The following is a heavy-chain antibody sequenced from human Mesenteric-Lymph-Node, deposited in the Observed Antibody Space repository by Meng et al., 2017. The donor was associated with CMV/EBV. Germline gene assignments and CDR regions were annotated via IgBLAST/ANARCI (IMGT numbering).Heavy chain of an antibody. V-gene: IGHV3-30*02. D-gene: IGHD2-2*01. CDR2: IRSDGTTK. CDR3: AKTPSSTGE. J-gene: IGHJ4*02. CDR1: GFTFSNYG. Sequence: GESLKISCAASGFTFSNYGMHWVRQAPGKGLEWVAFIRSDGTTKYYADSVKGRFTISRDNSKNTLYLQMNSLRTEDTAVYYCAKTPSSTGEWGLGTLVTVSS.